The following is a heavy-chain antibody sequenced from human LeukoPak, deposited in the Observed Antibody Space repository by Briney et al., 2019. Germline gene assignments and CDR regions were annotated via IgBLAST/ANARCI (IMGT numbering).Heavy chain of an antibody. CDR1: GFPFSRYA. CDR2: ISGSDGSR. V-gene: IGHV3-23*01. CDR3: AKQVSCDTTTCYSGMPPDY. J-gene: IGHJ4*02. D-gene: IGHD2/OR15-2a*01. Sequence: GGSLRLSCAASGFPFSRYAMSWVRQTPERGLEWVSVISGSDGSRYYADSVKGRFTISRDDSRNTVYLQMNNLRAEDTAVYYCAKQVSCDTTTCYSGMPPDYLGQGTLVTVSS.